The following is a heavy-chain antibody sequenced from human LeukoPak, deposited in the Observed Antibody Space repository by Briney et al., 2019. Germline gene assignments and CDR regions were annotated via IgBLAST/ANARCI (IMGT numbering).Heavy chain of an antibody. Sequence: GASVKVSCKAAGYTFTSYGISWVRQAPGQGREWLRWISAYNGNTNYAQKLQGRVTMTTDTSTSTAYMELRSLRSDDTAVYYCARADYYLGYYFHMDVRVKGTTVTVSS. V-gene: IGHV1-18*01. CDR3: ARADYYLGYYFHMDV. CDR1: GYTFTSYG. D-gene: IGHD2/OR15-2a*01. J-gene: IGHJ6*03. CDR2: ISAYNGNT.